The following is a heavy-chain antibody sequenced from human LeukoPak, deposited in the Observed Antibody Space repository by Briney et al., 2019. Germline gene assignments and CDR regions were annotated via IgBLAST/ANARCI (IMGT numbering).Heavy chain of an antibody. Sequence: NPSETLSLTCTVSGGSISSGSYYWSWIRRPAGKGLEWIGRIYTSGNTNYNPSLKSRVTISVDTSKNQFSLKLGSVTAADTAVYYCATNVVVTAMVAFDIWGQGTMVTVSS. CDR2: IYTSGNT. V-gene: IGHV4-61*02. CDR1: GGSISSGSYY. CDR3: ATNVVVTAMVAFDI. J-gene: IGHJ3*02. D-gene: IGHD2-21*02.